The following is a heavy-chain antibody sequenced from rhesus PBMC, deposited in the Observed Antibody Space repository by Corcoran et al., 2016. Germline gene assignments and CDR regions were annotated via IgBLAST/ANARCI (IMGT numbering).Heavy chain of an antibody. D-gene: IGHD6-31*01. V-gene: IGHV4S10*01. CDR2: IYGSSTST. J-gene: IGHJ4*01. Sequence: QVQLQESGPGVVKPSETLSLTCAVSGGSIRDSYRCSWIRRPPGKGLEWIGYIYGSSTSTNYNPSLKSRVTISKDTSKNQFSLKLSAVTAADTAVYYCARGPYSSGYDYWGQGVLVTVSS. CDR1: GGSIRDSYR. CDR3: ARGPYSSGYDY.